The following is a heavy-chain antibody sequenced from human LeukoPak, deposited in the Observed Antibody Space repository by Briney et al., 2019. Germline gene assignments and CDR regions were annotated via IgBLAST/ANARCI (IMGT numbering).Heavy chain of an antibody. CDR1: GGSINNYY. CDR3: ARRRGSGYPYFDY. V-gene: IGHV4-59*01. Sequence: PSETLSLTCTVSGGSINNYYCSCIRHPPGKGREWIGYIYYSGSTNYNPSLKSRVTISVDTSKNHFSLKLSSLTAAETAVYYCARRRGSGYPYFDYWGQGTLVTVSS. CDR2: IYYSGST. D-gene: IGHD3-22*01. J-gene: IGHJ4*02.